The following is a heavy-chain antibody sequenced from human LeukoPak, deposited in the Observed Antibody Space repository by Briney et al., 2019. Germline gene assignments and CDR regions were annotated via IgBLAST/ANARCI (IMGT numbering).Heavy chain of an antibody. J-gene: IGHJ4*02. CDR2: INPNSGGT. Sequence: GASVKVSCKASGYAFTGYYMHWVRQAPGQGLEWMGRINPNSGGTNYAQKFQGRVTMTRDTSISTAYMELSRLRSDDTAVYYCARQFSRYYYDSSGDYWGQGTLVTVSS. D-gene: IGHD3-22*01. CDR3: ARQFSRYYYDSSGDY. V-gene: IGHV1-2*06. CDR1: GYAFTGYY.